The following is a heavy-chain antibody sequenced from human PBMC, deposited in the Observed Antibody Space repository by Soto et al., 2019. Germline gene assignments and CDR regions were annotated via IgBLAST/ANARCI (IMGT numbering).Heavy chain of an antibody. Sequence: SETLSLTCAVSGGSFSGNYWTWIRQPPGKGLEWIGEFSDSGSTNYNPSLKSRVTISEDMSKSQFSLKLSSVTAAETAVYYSGSGKFYYGMDVWGQVNTVTVSS. CDR1: GGSFSGNY. V-gene: IGHV4-34*01. J-gene: IGHJ6*02. CDR3: GSGKFYYGMDV. CDR2: FSDSGST.